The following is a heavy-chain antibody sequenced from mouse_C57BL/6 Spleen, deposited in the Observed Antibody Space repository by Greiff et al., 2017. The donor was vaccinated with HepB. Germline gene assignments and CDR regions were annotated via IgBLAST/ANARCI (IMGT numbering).Heavy chain of an antibody. D-gene: IGHD2-4*01. CDR3: ARIYYDYDGGGYAMDY. V-gene: IGHV5-17*01. CDR2: ISSGSSTI. CDR1: GFTFSDYG. Sequence: EVKLVESGGGLVKPGGSLKLSCAASGFTFSDYGMHWVRQAPEKGLEWVAYISSGSSTIYYADTVKGRFTISRDNAKNTLFLQMTSLRSEDTAMYYCARIYYDYDGGGYAMDYWGQRTSVTVSS. J-gene: IGHJ4*01.